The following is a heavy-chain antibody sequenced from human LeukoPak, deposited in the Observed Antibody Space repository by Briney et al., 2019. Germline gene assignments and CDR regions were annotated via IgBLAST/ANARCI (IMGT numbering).Heavy chain of an antibody. CDR2: ISSSSSTI. CDR1: GFTFSNYA. D-gene: IGHD5-18*01. J-gene: IGHJ3*02. V-gene: IGHV3-48*04. CDR3: ARFVWSVAPDTAMAYAFDI. Sequence: GGSLRLSCAASGFTFSNYAMNWVRQAPGKGLEWLSYISSSSSTIYYADSVKGRFTISRDNTKNSLYLQMNSLRAEDTAVYYCARFVWSVAPDTAMAYAFDIWGQGTMDTVSS.